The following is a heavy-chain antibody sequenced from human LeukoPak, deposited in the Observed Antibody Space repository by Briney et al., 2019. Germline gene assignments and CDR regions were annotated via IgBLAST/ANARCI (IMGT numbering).Heavy chain of an antibody. V-gene: IGHV4-61*02. CDR1: GGSISSGSYY. Sequence: SETLSLTCTVSGGSISSGSYYWSWIRQPAGKGLEWIGRIYTSGSTNYNPSLKSRVTISVDTSKSQFSLKLSSVTAADTAVYYCAREVYDILTGYPSWGQGTLVTVSS. D-gene: IGHD3-9*01. J-gene: IGHJ4*02. CDR3: AREVYDILTGYPS. CDR2: IYTSGST.